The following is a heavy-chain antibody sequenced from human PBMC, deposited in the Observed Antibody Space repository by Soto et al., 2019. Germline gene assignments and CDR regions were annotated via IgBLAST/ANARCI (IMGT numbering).Heavy chain of an antibody. Sequence: QVQLQQWGAGLLKPSETLSLTCAVYGGSFSSYYWAWIRQPPGKGLEWIGEINRSGSTNYNPSLKSRVTISIDTSENQFSLKLSSVIAVDTAVYYCARGWMKDGVRDAFDIWGQGTMVTVSS. CDR2: INRSGST. V-gene: IGHV4-34*01. CDR1: GGSFSSYY. D-gene: IGHD1-1*01. CDR3: ARGWMKDGVRDAFDI. J-gene: IGHJ3*02.